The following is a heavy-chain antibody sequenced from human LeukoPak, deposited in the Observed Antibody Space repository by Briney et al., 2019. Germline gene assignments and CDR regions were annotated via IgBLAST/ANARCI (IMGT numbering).Heavy chain of an antibody. CDR2: IYYSGST. CDR3: ARQDSTYSYGLLGPGNWFDP. Sequence: PSETLSLTCTVSGGSISSSSYYWGWIRQPPGKGLEWIGSIYYSGSTYYNPSLKSRVTISVDTSKNQFSLKLSSVTAADTAVYYCARQDSTYSYGLLGPGNWFDPWGQGTLVTVSS. V-gene: IGHV4-39*01. CDR1: GGSISSSSYY. J-gene: IGHJ5*02. D-gene: IGHD5-18*01.